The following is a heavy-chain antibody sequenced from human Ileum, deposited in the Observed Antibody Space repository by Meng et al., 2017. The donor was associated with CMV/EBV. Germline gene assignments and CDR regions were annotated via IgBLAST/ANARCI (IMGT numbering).Heavy chain of an antibody. D-gene: IGHD3-22*01. CDR1: GGTCSSYD. J-gene: IGHJ4*02. V-gene: IGHV1-69*05. CDR3: ARDRGIVVDFDS. CDR2: IIQICGTA. Sequence: CKDYGGTCSSYDIGWVRQAPGQGLEWMGGIIQICGTANYAQKCRGRVTIATDESKSTAYMELSSLRSEDTAVYYCARDRGIVVDFDSWGQGTLVTVSS.